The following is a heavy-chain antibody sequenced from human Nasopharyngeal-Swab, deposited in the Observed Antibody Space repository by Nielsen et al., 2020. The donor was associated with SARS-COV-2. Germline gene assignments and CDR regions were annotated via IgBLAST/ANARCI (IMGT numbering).Heavy chain of an antibody. CDR1: GDSVSNNRAA. D-gene: IGHD2-15*01. CDR2: TWYRSKWHY. Sequence: QTPSLTCAISGDSVSNNRAAWSWIRQSPSRGLEWLGRTWYRSKWHYDYAESVKSRITINPDTTKNQFYLQLNSVTPEDTAVYYCARGSQGTRWSWGQGTLVTVSS. CDR3: ARGSQGTRWS. J-gene: IGHJ5*02. V-gene: IGHV6-1*01.